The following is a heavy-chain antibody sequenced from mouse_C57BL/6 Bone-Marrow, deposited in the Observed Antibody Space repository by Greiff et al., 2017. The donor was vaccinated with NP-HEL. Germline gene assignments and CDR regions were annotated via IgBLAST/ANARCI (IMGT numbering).Heavy chain of an antibody. J-gene: IGHJ1*03. CDR2: IYPGSGST. V-gene: IGHV1-55*01. CDR1: GYTFTSYW. CDR3: ARSNYGSKTRYFDG. Sequence: QVQLQQPGAELVKPGASVKMSCKASGYTFTSYWITWVKQRPGQGLEWIGDIYPGSGSTNYNEKFKSKATLTVDTSSSTAYMQLSSLTSEDSAVYYWARSNYGSKTRYFDGWGTGTTVTVSS. D-gene: IGHD1-1*01.